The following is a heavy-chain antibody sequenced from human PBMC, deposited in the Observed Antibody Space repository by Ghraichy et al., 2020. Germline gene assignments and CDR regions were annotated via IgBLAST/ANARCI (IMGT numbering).Heavy chain of an antibody. Sequence: GGSPRLSCVASGFNFSNYDMSWVRQAPGKGLEWVSKMTASGSYTYYEYSVKGISIISRDNYKNTLFLQMRVLRAGDTAMYYCAKRHFDSSGHAFDSWGQGTLVTVSS. D-gene: IGHD3-22*01. CDR2: MTASGSYT. CDR3: AKRHFDSSGHAFDS. V-gene: IGHV3-23*01. J-gene: IGHJ4*02. CDR1: GFNFSNYD.